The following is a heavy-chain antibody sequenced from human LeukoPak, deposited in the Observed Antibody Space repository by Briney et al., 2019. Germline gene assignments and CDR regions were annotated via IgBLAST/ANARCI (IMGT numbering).Heavy chain of an antibody. Sequence: SGPTLVKPTQTLTLTCTFSGFSLSTSAVGVGWIRQPPGKALEWLALLYWDDDKRYSPSLKSRLSITKDTTKNQVVLTMTNMDPVDTATYYCAHYGVDEGEDNWFDPWGQGTLVTVSS. D-gene: IGHD3-10*01. CDR1: GFSLSTSAVG. V-gene: IGHV2-5*02. J-gene: IGHJ5*02. CDR3: AHYGVDEGEDNWFDP. CDR2: LYWDDDK.